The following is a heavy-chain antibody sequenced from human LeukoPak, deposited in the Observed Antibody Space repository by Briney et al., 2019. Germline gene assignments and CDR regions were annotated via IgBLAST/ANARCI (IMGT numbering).Heavy chain of an antibody. J-gene: IGHJ4*02. CDR1: GFTFSSYA. CDR2: ISGSGGST. Sequence: PGGSLRLSCAASGFTFSSYAMSWVRQAPGKGLEWVSAISGSGGSTYYADSVKGRFTISRDNSKNTLYLQMNSLRAEDTAVYYCAKDAGPLVPAARQFDYWGQGTLVTVSS. D-gene: IGHD2-2*01. V-gene: IGHV3-23*01. CDR3: AKDAGPLVPAARQFDY.